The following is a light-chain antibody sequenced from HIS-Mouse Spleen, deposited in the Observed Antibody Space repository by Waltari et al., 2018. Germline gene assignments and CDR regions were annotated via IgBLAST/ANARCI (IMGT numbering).Light chain of an antibody. CDR3: CSYAGSSTWV. CDR1: SSHVWSYNL. V-gene: IGLV2-23*01. Sequence: QSALTQPASVSGSPGQSITISCTGTSSHVWSYNLVSWYQQHPGKAPKLMIYEGSKRPSGVSNRFSGSKSSKTAFLTISGLQAEDEADYYCCSYAGSSTWVFGGGTKLTVL. CDR2: EGS. J-gene: IGLJ3*02.